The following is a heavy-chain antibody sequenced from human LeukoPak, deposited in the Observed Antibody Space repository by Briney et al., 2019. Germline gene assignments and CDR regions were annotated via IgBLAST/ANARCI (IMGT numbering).Heavy chain of an antibody. J-gene: IGHJ4*02. V-gene: IGHV4-34*01. CDR1: GGSFSGYY. D-gene: IGHD3-16*02. CDR2: INHSGST. Sequence: SETLSLTCAVYGGSFSGYYWSWIRQPPGKGLEWIGEINHSGSTNYNPSLKSRVTISVDTSKNQFSRKLSPVTAADTAVYYCARHCILYDYVWGSYRYNRWYFDYWGQGTLVTVSS. CDR3: ARHCILYDYVWGSYRYNRWYFDY.